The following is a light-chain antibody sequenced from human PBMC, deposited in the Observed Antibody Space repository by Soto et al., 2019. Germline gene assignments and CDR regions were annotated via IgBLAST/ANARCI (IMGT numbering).Light chain of an antibody. J-gene: IGKJ1*01. CDR1: QTITNR. CDR2: DAL. CDR3: QHYGGMWT. Sequence: DIQMTQSPSTLSASVGDRVAITCRASQTITNRLAWYQLKPGKAPKVLIYDALNLESGVPSRFSGSGYGTEFTLTIRSLQPDDFATYCCQHYGGMWTFGHGTKVDIK. V-gene: IGKV1-5*01.